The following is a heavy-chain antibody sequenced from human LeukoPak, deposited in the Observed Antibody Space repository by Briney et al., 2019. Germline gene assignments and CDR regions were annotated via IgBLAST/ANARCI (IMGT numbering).Heavy chain of an antibody. CDR3: AGPYYYGSGSYAFDI. Sequence: GGSLRLSCAASGFTFSSYWMHWVRQAPGKGLEWVSSISSSSSYIYYADSVKGRFTISRDNAKNSLYLQMNSLRAEDTAVYYCAGPYYYGSGSYAFDIWGQGTMVTVSS. V-gene: IGHV3-21*01. D-gene: IGHD3-10*01. J-gene: IGHJ3*02. CDR2: ISSSSSYI. CDR1: GFTFSSYW.